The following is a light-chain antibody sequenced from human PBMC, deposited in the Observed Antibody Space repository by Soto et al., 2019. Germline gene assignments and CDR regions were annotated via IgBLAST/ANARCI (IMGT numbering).Light chain of an antibody. CDR3: SSYTRSSTPSV. V-gene: IGLV2-14*01. Sequence: QSALTQPASVSGSPGQSITISCTGTSSDVGGYNYVSWYQQHPGKAPKLMIYDVSNRPSGVSNRFSGSKSGNTASLTISGLQAEDWAYYYCSSYTRSSTPSVFGGGTKLTV. J-gene: IGLJ2*01. CDR1: SSDVGGYNY. CDR2: DVS.